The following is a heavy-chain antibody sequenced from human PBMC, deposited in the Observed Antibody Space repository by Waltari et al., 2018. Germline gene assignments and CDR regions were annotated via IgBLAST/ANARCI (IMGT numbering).Heavy chain of an antibody. CDR1: GGSISSSSYY. D-gene: IGHD3-10*01. J-gene: IGHJ4*02. V-gene: IGHV4-39*01. CDR2: IYYTGST. Sequence: QLQLQESGPGLVKPSETLSLTCTVSGGSISSSSYYWGWIRQPPGKGLEWIGSIYYTGSTNYNPARKSRVTISVDTSKNQFSRKLSSGTAADTAGYDCARRRGGSGSYYSEPLDYWGQGTLVTVSS. CDR3: ARRRGGSGSYYSEPLDY.